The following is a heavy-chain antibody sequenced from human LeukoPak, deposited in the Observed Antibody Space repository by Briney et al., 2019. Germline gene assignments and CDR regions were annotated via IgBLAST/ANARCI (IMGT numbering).Heavy chain of an antibody. Sequence: GGSLRLSCAASGFTFSSYAMHWVRQAPGKGLEWVAVISYDGSNKYYADSVKGRFTISRDNSKNTLYLQMSSLRAEDTAVYYCLSYRGYFDYWGQGTLVTVSS. D-gene: IGHD3-10*01. CDR1: GFTFSSYA. CDR3: LSYRGYFDY. J-gene: IGHJ4*02. V-gene: IGHV3-30-3*01. CDR2: ISYDGSNK.